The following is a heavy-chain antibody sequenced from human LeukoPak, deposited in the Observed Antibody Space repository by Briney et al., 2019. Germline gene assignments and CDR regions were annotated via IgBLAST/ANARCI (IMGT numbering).Heavy chain of an antibody. CDR2: LGGIGADT. CDR3: AKDPYGTRYFDY. CDR1: GFTFSKYA. J-gene: IGHJ4*02. Sequence: GRSLRLSCAASGFTFSKYAMSWVRQAPGKWLEWVSSLGGIGADTYCAVSEKGRFTIPRDNAKNTAYLQKNSLRAEDTAVYYCAKDPYGTRYFDYWGQGTLVTAS. D-gene: IGHD2-2*01. V-gene: IGHV3-23*01.